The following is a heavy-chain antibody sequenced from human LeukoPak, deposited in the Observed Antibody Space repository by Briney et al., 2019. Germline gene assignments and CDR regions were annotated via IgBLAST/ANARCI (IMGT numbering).Heavy chain of an antibody. CDR2: IKSKADGETT. J-gene: IGHJ4*02. Sequence: GGSLRLSCAASRFAFINAWMNWVRQAPGKGLEWVGRIKSKADGETTDYAAPVKGRFTISRDDSNNMVYLQMSSLKVEDTAVYYCAIDEPNYAPYDFDYWGQGTLVTVSS. CDR1: RFAFINAW. CDR3: AIDEPNYAPYDFDY. D-gene: IGHD4/OR15-4a*01. V-gene: IGHV3-15*01.